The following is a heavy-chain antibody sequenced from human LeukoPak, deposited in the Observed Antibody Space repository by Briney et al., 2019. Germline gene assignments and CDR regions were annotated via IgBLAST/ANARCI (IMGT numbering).Heavy chain of an antibody. J-gene: IGHJ4*02. CDR3: ALLAVASDFDY. Sequence: GGALRLSCAASGFMFRSFEMYWVRQAPGKGLEWIAYISSGATTMYYADSVKGRFTISRDDAKNSLFLQMKSLRAEDTAVYYCALLAVASDFDYWGQGALVTVSS. D-gene: IGHD6-19*01. CDR1: GFMFRSFE. V-gene: IGHV3-48*03. CDR2: ISSGATTM.